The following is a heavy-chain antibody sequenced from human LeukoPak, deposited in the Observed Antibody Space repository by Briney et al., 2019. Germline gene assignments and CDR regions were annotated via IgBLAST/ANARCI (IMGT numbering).Heavy chain of an antibody. J-gene: IGHJ4*02. Sequence: GGSLRLSCTAFGFAFDEHGMSWVRQVPGKGLEWVSGINWSGGSTGYADPLRGRFTISRDNAKNSLYLQMDSLRAEDTALYYCARAPITSPFYFDYWGQGTLVTVSS. V-gene: IGHV3-20*04. CDR2: INWSGGST. D-gene: IGHD2-2*01. CDR3: ARAPITSPFYFDY. CDR1: GFAFDEHG.